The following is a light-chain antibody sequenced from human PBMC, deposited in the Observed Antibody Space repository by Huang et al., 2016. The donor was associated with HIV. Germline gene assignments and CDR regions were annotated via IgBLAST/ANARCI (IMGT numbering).Light chain of an antibody. Sequence: IRMTQSPSSLSASTGDRVTITCRANQDINNFLAWYQQRPGSVPKLLIYAASTLQSGVPSRFSGNGSGTDFTLTIGYLHSEDVATYYCQQYDIHPLTFGPGTRVDIK. CDR2: AAS. CDR1: QDINNF. V-gene: IGKV1-8*01. J-gene: IGKJ3*01. CDR3: QQYDIHPLT.